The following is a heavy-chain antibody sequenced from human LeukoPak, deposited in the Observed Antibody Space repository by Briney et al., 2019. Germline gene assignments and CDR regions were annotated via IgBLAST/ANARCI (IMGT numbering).Heavy chain of an antibody. CDR2: INHSGST. CDR3: ARAEYYYGSGSYYRTPFDY. J-gene: IGHJ4*02. Sequence: PSETLSLTCAVYGGSFSGYCWSWIRQPPGKGLEWIGEINHSGSTNYNPSLKSRVTISVDTSKNQFSLKLSSVTAADTAVYYCARAEYYYGSGSYYRTPFDYWGQGTLVTVSS. V-gene: IGHV4-34*01. D-gene: IGHD3-10*01. CDR1: GGSFSGYC.